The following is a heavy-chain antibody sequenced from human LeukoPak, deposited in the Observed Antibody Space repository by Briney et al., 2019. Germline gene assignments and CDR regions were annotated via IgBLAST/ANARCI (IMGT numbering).Heavy chain of an antibody. V-gene: IGHV3-30-3*01. CDR3: ARGSMVRGVIHY. CDR2: ISYDGSNK. CDR1: GFTFSSYA. J-gene: IGHJ4*02. Sequence: GRSLRLSCAASGFTFSSYAMHGVRQAPGKGVEGVAVISYDGSNKYYADSVKGRFTISRDNSKNTLYLQMNSLRAEDTAVYYCARGSMVRGVIHYWGQGTLVTVSS. D-gene: IGHD3-10*01.